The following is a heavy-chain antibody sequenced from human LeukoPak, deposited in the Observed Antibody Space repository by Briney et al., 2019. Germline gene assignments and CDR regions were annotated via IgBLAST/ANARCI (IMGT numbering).Heavy chain of an antibody. CDR1: GFTFSSYG. D-gene: IGHD2-2*02. J-gene: IGHJ4*02. Sequence: GGSLRLSCAASGFTFSSYGMHWVRQAPGKGLEWVAFIRYDAYDKYYADSVKGRFTFSRDNPKNTLYLQMNSLRAEDSAVYYCAKVPYCSTTSCYREPLDYWGQGTLVTVSS. CDR3: AKVPYCSTTSCYREPLDY. V-gene: IGHV3-30*02. CDR2: IRYDAYDK.